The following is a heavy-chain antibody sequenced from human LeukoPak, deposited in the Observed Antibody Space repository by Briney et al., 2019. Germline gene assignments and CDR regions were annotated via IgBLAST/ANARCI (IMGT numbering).Heavy chain of an antibody. CDR1: GGSIGTYN. J-gene: IGHJ6*02. CDR2: TSYSGNT. CDR3: ARDHGYFGMDV. V-gene: IGHV4-59*01. Sequence: PSDTLSLTCIVSGGSIGTYNSNWIREPPGKGLEWIGYTSYSGNTIYNPSLKSRVTISIDPFKNQLSLKVTSVTAADTAVYYCARDHGYFGMDVWGQGTTVTISS.